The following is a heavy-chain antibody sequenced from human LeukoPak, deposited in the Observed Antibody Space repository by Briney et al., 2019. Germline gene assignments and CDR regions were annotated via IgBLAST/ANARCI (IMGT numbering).Heavy chain of an antibody. CDR2: ISGSGGST. CDR1: GFTFSSYA. V-gene: IGHV3-23*01. CDR3: AKDCGGITMISGIDY. J-gene: IGHJ4*02. D-gene: IGHD3-22*01. Sequence: GGSLRLSCAASGFTFSSYAMSWVRQAPGKGLEWVSAISGSGGSTYYADSVKGRFTISRDNSKNTLYLQMNSLRAEDTAVYYCAKDCGGITMISGIDYWGQGTLVTVSS.